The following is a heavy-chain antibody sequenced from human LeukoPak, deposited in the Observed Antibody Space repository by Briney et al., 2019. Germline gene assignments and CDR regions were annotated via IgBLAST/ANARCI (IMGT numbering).Heavy chain of an antibody. D-gene: IGHD6-25*01. V-gene: IGHV3-7*01. CDR3: ATSDDAAGTS. CDR2: INQNGGVK. CDR1: GFRFSTFW. Sequence: PGRSLRLSCAASGFRFSTFWMSWVRQAPGKGLDWVANINQNGGVKHYVDSVKGRFTISRDNAKNSLYLQMTSLRADDTAVYYCATSDDAAGTSWGQGTLVTVSS. J-gene: IGHJ5*02.